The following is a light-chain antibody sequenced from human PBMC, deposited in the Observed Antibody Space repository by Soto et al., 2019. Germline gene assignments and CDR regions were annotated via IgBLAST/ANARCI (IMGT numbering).Light chain of an antibody. CDR1: QSVSSN. CDR3: QQYGSSPRT. V-gene: IGKV3-15*01. J-gene: IGKJ1*01. CDR2: GAS. Sequence: EIVMTQSPATLSVSPGERATLSCMASQSVSSNLAWYQQKPGQAPRLLIYGASTRATGIPARFSGSGSGTDFTLTISRLEPEDFAVYYCQQYGSSPRTFGQGNKVDI.